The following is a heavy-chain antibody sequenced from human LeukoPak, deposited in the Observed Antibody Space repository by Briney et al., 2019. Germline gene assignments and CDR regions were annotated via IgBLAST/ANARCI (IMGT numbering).Heavy chain of an antibody. J-gene: IGHJ4*02. CDR3: ARHPYYFGDSGHVQVGDFYY. CDR1: GDSITSTSYY. V-gene: IGHV4-39*01. CDR2: TYYTGSR. D-gene: IGHD3-22*01. Sequence: SETLSLTCSLSGDSITSTSYYGRWIRQSPGKGLEWIGSTYYTGSRYYNPSLNSRVTISLDTSKNQFSLKLSSVTTADTALYYCARHPYYFGDSGHVQVGDFYYWGQGTLGTVS.